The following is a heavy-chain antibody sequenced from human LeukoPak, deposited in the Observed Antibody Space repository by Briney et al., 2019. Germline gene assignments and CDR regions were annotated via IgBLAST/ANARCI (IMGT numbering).Heavy chain of an antibody. V-gene: IGHV1-8*01. CDR1: GYTFTTHD. CDR3: AREAYRFGAYLIYYYYMDV. J-gene: IGHJ6*03. D-gene: IGHD3-10*01. CDR2: MNPGSGDT. Sequence: ASVKGSCKASGYTFTTHDLTWVRQATGQGLEWMGWMNPGSGDTAYAQKFQGRVTMTTDTSTSTAYMELRSLRSDDTAVYYCAREAYRFGAYLIYYYYMDVWGKGTTVTVSS.